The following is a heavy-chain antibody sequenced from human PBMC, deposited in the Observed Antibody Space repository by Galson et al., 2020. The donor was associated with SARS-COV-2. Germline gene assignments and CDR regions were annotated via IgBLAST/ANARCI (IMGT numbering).Heavy chain of an antibody. CDR3: ARQYCGGGSCSFDY. D-gene: IGHD2-15*01. V-gene: IGHV5-51*01. CDR2: IYPGDSDT. Sequence: GWVRQMPGKGLEWMGIIYPGDSDTRYSPSFQGLVTISADRSISTAYLQWSNLKASDTAIYYCARQYCGGGSCSFDYWGRGTLVTVSS. J-gene: IGHJ4*01.